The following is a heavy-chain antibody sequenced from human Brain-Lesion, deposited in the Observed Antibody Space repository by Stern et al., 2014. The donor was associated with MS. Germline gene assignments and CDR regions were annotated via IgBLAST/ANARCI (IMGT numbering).Heavy chain of an antibody. Sequence: QVQLQESGPGLVKPSQTLSLTCTVSGASISSGTYFWTWIRQPAGKGLEWIGRISTSGSTTYNPSLKSRVTISLAPSKKEFSLKLSSVTAADTAVYYCARAYYYDTSGDSDAFNIWGQGTQVTVSS. J-gene: IGHJ3*02. CDR3: ARAYYYDTSGDSDAFNI. V-gene: IGHV4-61*02. CDR2: ISTSGST. CDR1: GASISSGTYF. D-gene: IGHD3-22*01.